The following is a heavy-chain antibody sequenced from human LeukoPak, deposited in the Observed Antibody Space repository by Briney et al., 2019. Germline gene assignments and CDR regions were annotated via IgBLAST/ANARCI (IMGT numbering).Heavy chain of an antibody. Sequence: ASVKVSCTASEYTFTAYYMHWVRQAPGQGLEWMGWINPNSGGTNYAQKFQGRVTMTRDTSISTAYMELSRLRSDDTAVYYCARARMGMAAAGPFGWLDPWGQGTLVTVSS. V-gene: IGHV1-2*02. D-gene: IGHD6-13*01. CDR2: INPNSGGT. CDR1: EYTFTAYY. CDR3: ARARMGMAAAGPFGWLDP. J-gene: IGHJ5*02.